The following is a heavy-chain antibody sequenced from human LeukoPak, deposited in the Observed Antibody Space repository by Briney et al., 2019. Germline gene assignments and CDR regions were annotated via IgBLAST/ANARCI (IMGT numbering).Heavy chain of an antibody. V-gene: IGHV1-18*01. CDR2: ISVYNGNT. J-gene: IGHJ4*02. Sequence: ASVKVSCKASGGTFSSYAISWVRQAPGQGLEWMGGISVYNGNTNHGQKFQGRVTMTTETSTSTAYMELRGLRSDDTAIYYCAREGSGSYLAYWGQGTLVTVSS. CDR3: AREGSGSYLAY. CDR1: GGTFSSYA. D-gene: IGHD3-10*01.